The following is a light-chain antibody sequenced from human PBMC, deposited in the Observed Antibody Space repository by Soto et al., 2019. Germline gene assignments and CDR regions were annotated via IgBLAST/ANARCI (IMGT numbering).Light chain of an antibody. V-gene: IGLV2-14*01. CDR1: SSDVGGYNY. Sequence: SALTQPASVSGSPGQSITISCTGTSSDVGGYNYVSWYQQHPGKAPKLMIYDVSNRPSGVSNRFSGSKSGNTASLTISGLQAEDEADYYCSSYTSSSTGVFGTGTKLTVL. CDR2: DVS. CDR3: SSYTSSSTGV. J-gene: IGLJ1*01.